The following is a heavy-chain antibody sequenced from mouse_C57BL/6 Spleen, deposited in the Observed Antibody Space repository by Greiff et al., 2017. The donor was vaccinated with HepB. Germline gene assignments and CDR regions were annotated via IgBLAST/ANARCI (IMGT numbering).Heavy chain of an antibody. Sequence: VQLQQSGPELVKPGASVKIPCKASGYTFTDYNMDWVKQSHGKSLEWIGDINPNNGGTIYNQKFKGKATLTVDKSSSTAYMELRSLTSEDTAVYYCARHYYGSSYVAMDYWGQGTSVTVSS. J-gene: IGHJ4*01. CDR2: INPNNGGT. CDR3: ARHYYGSSYVAMDY. D-gene: IGHD1-1*01. V-gene: IGHV1-18*01. CDR1: GYTFTDYN.